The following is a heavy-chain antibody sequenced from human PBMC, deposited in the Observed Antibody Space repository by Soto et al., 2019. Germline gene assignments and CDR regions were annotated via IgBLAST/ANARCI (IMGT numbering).Heavy chain of an antibody. V-gene: IGHV1-2*02. CDR3: ARDSHYDILTGYSRNAFDM. Sequence: ASVKVSCKASGYTFTSYDINWVRQATGQGLDWMGWINPNSGGTIYAQKFQGRVTMTSDTSISTAYMVLTSLRSDDTAVYYCARDSHYDILTGYSRNAFDMWGRGTVVTVSS. J-gene: IGHJ3*02. D-gene: IGHD3-9*01. CDR1: GYTFTSYD. CDR2: INPNSGGT.